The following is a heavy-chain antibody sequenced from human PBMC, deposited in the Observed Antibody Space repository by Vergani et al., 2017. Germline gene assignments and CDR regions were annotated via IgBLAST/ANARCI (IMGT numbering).Heavy chain of an antibody. Sequence: QVQLEESGGGVVQPGRSLRLSCAGSGFTLSSHAMHWVRQAPGKGLEWVAFIWYDGSKEYYADSVKGRFTISRDNSKNTLYLQMNNLRAADTAMYYCAVRPRVNLVGGEIVTKRTFDYWSQGSLVTVSS. J-gene: IGHJ4*02. CDR3: AVRPRVNLVGGEIVTKRTFDY. V-gene: IGHV3-33*01. CDR1: GFTLSSHA. D-gene: IGHD3-10*01. CDR2: IWYDGSKE.